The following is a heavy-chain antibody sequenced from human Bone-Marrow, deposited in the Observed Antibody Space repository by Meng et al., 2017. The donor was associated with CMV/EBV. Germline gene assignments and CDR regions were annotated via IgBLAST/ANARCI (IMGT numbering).Heavy chain of an antibody. CDR1: GFTFSSYG. CDR2: IRYDGSNK. CDR3: AKDFPGRNRGFVVHYGMDV. Sequence: GESLKISCAASGFTFSSYGMHWVRQAPGKGLEWVAFIRYDGSNKYYADSVKGRFTISRDNSKNTLYLQMNSLRAEDTAVYYCAKDFPGRNRGFVVHYGMDVWGQGTTVTVSS. V-gene: IGHV3-30*02. D-gene: IGHD2-21*01. J-gene: IGHJ6*02.